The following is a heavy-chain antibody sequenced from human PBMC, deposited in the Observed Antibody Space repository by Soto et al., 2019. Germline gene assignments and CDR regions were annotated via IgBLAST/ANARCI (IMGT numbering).Heavy chain of an antibody. CDR2: ISSSGSTI. CDR1: GFTFSSYE. Sequence: QTGGSLRLSCAASGFTFSSYEMNWVRLAPGKGLEWVSYISSSGSTIYYADSVKGRFTISRDNAKNSLYLQMNSLRAEDTAVYYCARVGYYYDSSGSIGGYWGQGTLVTVSS. D-gene: IGHD3-22*01. V-gene: IGHV3-48*03. J-gene: IGHJ4*02. CDR3: ARVGYYYDSSGSIGGY.